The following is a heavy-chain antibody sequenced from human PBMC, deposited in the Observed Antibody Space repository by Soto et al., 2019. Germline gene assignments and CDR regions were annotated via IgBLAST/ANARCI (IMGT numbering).Heavy chain of an antibody. J-gene: IGHJ1*01. CDR2: ISYDGSNK. CDR1: GFTFSSYA. V-gene: IGHV3-30-3*01. CDR3: LVVPAARSAEYFQH. Sequence: EGSLRLSCAASGFTFSSYAMHWVRQAPGKGLEWVAVISYDGSNKYYADSVKGRFTISRDNSKNTPYLQMNSLRAEDTAVYYCLVVPAARSAEYFQHWGQGTLVTVSS. D-gene: IGHD2-2*01.